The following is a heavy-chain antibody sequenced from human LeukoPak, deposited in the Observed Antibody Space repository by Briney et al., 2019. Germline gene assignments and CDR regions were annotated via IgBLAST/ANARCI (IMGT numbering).Heavy chain of an antibody. CDR3: ARVFDYYDSSGYSYYFDY. V-gene: IGHV1-69*13. CDR2: IIPIFGTA. Sequence: SVKVSCKASGGTFSNYAISWVRQAPGQGLEWMGGIIPIFGTANYAQKFQGRVTITADESTSTAYMELSSLRSEDTAVYYCARVFDYYDSSGYSYYFDYWGQGTLVTVSS. J-gene: IGHJ4*02. CDR1: GGTFSNYA. D-gene: IGHD3-22*01.